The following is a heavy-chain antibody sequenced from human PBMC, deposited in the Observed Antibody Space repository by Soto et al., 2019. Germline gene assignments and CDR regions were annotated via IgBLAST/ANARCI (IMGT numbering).Heavy chain of an antibody. J-gene: IGHJ4*01. V-gene: IGHV3-9*01. CDR3: ARDRFKSWNYCNY. D-gene: IGHD1-7*01. CDR2: ISWNSGSI. CDR1: GFTFDDYA. Sequence: DVQLVESGGGLVQPGRSLRLSCAASGFTFDDYAMHWVRQAPGKGLEWVSGISWNSGSIDYADSVKGRFTISRDNAKNSLYLQMNSLSAADTAVYYCARDRFKSWNYCNYWGHGTLVTVSS.